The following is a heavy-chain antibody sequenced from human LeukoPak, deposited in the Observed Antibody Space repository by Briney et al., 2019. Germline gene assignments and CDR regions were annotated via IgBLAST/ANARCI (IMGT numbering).Heavy chain of an antibody. Sequence: GGSLRLSCSASEFPFSIYSMNWVRQAPGKGPEWISYISSRSSILYYADSVNGRFTISRDDAKNSLYLQMSGLRVEDTAVYYCARDSASPPVTFDYWGLGTLVTVSS. CDR1: EFPFSIYS. J-gene: IGHJ4*02. CDR2: ISSRSSIL. V-gene: IGHV3-48*04. CDR3: ARDSASPPVTFDY. D-gene: IGHD4-17*01.